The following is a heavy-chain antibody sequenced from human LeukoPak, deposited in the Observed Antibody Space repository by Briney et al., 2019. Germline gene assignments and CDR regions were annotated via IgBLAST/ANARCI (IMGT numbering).Heavy chain of an antibody. Sequence: SETLSLTCTASGASISDYYWSWIRQPPGKGLEWIGYISNSGSTNYNPSLKSRVTISVETSKNLFSLKLSSVTATDTAVYYCARRGFLDYWGQGTLVTVSS. D-gene: IGHD2-21*01. CDR1: GASISDYY. CDR2: ISNSGST. CDR3: ARRGFLDY. J-gene: IGHJ4*02. V-gene: IGHV4-59*08.